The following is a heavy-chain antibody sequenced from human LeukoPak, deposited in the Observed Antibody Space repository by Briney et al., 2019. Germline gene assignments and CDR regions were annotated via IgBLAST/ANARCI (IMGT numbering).Heavy chain of an antibody. CDR3: ARDGTYDILTGPRVDY. D-gene: IGHD3-9*01. J-gene: IGHJ4*02. V-gene: IGHV1-18*01. Sequence: ASVKVSCKASGYTFTIYGISWVRQAPGQGLEWMGWISAYNGNTNYAQKLQGRVTMTTDTSTSTAYMELRSLRSDDTAVYYCARDGTYDILTGPRVDYWGPGTLVTVSS. CDR1: GYTFTIYG. CDR2: ISAYNGNT.